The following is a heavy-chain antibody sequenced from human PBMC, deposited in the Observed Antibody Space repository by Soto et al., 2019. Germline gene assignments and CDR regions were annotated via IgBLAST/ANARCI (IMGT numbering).Heavy chain of an antibody. D-gene: IGHD3-22*01. CDR1: GGSISSGGYY. J-gene: IGHJ4*02. CDR3: ARGGVDYYDSSGYYFSPYYFDY. CDR2: ISYSGST. Sequence: PSETLSLTCTVSGGSISSGGYYWSWIRQHPGTGLEWIGHISYSGSTYYNTSLKSRVTISVDTSRNQFSLKLSSVTAADTAVYYCARGGVDYYDSSGYYFSPYYFDYWGQGTLVTVSS. V-gene: IGHV4-31*03.